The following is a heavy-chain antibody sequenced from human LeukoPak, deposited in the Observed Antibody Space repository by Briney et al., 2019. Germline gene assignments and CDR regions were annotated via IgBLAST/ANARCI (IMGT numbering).Heavy chain of an antibody. CDR2: MNPNSGNT. D-gene: IGHD3-22*01. CDR3: ARGHRYYYDSSGQKNAFDI. Sequence: ASVKVSCKASGYTFTSYDINWVRQAPGQGLEWMGWMNPNSGNTGYAQKFQGRVTMTRNTSISTAYMELSSLRSEDTAVYYCARGHRYYYDSSGQKNAFDIWGQGTMVTVSS. CDR1: GYTFTSYD. J-gene: IGHJ3*02. V-gene: IGHV1-8*01.